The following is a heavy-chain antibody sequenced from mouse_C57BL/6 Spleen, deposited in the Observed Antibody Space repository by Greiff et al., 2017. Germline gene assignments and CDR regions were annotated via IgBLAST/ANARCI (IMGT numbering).Heavy chain of an antibody. V-gene: IGHV8-8*01. CDR3: ARIAAVGRRYWYFDV. D-gene: IGHD1-1*01. J-gene: IGHJ1*03. Sequence: QVTLKECGPGILQPSQTPSRPGFFSGFSLGTFGMGVGWFRRPSGKGLDWLAPFWWDDDKYYTPALKSRLTISKDTSKNQVFPKFANVDTADTATYYCARIAAVGRRYWYFDVWGTGTTVTVSS. CDR1: GFSLGTFGMG. CDR2: FWWDDDK.